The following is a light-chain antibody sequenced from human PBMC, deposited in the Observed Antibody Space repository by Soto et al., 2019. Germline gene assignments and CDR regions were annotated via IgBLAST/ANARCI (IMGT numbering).Light chain of an antibody. Sequence: DIVMTQSPDSLAVSLGERATINCKSSQSVLYSSNNKNYLAWYQQKPGQPPKLLIYWASTRESGVPDRFSGSGSGKDFPLTISSLQAEDVAVYYCQQYYSIPITFGQGTRLEIK. CDR2: WAS. CDR1: QSVLYSSNNKNY. J-gene: IGKJ5*01. V-gene: IGKV4-1*01. CDR3: QQYYSIPIT.